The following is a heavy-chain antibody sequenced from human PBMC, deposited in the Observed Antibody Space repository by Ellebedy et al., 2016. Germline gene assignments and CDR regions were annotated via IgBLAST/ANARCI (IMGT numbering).Heavy chain of an antibody. CDR2: IYYSGST. CDR3: ARDGIMITFGGVIVGVFDY. J-gene: IGHJ4*02. Sequence: SETLSLTCTVSGGSISSSSYYWGWIRQPPGKGLEWIGSIYYSGSTYYNPSLKSRVTISVDTSKNQFSLKLSSVTAADTAVYYCARDGIMITFGGVIVGVFDYWGQGTLVTVSS. D-gene: IGHD3-16*02. V-gene: IGHV4-39*07. CDR1: GGSISSSSYY.